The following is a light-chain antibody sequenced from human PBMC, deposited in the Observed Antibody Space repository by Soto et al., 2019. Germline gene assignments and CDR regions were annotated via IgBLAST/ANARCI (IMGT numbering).Light chain of an antibody. CDR3: QQFHSFPLT. CDR2: DAS. V-gene: IGKV1-13*02. J-gene: IGKJ4*01. CDR1: ADISDS. Sequence: AIQLTQSPSSLSASVGDRVTISCRASADISDSLAWYQQKPGQVPKLLIYDASSFEDRVPSTFSGSGSGTDFTLTISSLQAEDFATYYCQQFHSFPLTFGGGTRVDIK.